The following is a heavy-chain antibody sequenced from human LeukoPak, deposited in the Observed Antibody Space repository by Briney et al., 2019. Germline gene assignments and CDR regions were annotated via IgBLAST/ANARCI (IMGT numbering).Heavy chain of an antibody. J-gene: IGHJ4*02. CDR3: AREYDFWSGYPSYFDY. CDR1: GFTFSSYW. V-gene: IGHV3-74*01. D-gene: IGHD3-3*01. CDR2: IGSDGTYT. Sequence: PGGSLRLSCAASGFTFSSYWMHWVRQAPGKGLVWVSRIGSDGTYTSYAASAKGRFTISRDNAKNTLYLQMNSLRVEDTAVYYCAREYDFWSGYPSYFDYWGRGTLVAVSS.